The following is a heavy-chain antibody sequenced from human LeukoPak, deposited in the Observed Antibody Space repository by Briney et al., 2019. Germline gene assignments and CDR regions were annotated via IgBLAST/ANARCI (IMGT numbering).Heavy chain of an antibody. D-gene: IGHD5-18*01. CDR1: GFTSGDYA. CDR2: IRSIAYGGTT. V-gene: IGHV3-49*04. J-gene: IGHJ4*02. CDR3: TRGLVQLWPLVYFDY. Sequence: GGSLRLSCTASGFTSGDYAMSWVSQAPGKWLEWVGFIRSIAYGGTTEYAASVKGRFTISRDDSKSIAYLQMNSLKTEDTAVYYCTRGLVQLWPLVYFDYWGQGTLVTVSS.